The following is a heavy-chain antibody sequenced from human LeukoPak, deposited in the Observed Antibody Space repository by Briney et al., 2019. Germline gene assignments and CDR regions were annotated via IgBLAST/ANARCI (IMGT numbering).Heavy chain of an antibody. CDR2: IRYDGSNK. Sequence: PGGSLRLSCAASGFTFSNYAMHWVRQAPGKGLEWVAFIRYDGSNKYYADSVKGRFTISRDNSKNTLYLQMNSLRAEDTAVYYCANGPSLAVLRYFDWLSYSGDFDYWGQGTLVTVSS. J-gene: IGHJ4*02. V-gene: IGHV3-30*02. D-gene: IGHD3-9*01. CDR3: ANGPSLAVLRYFDWLSYSGDFDY. CDR1: GFTFSNYA.